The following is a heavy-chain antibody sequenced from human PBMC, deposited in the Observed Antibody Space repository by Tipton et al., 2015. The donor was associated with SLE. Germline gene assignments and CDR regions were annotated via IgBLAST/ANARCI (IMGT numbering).Heavy chain of an antibody. V-gene: IGHV4-30-2*01. J-gene: IGHJ4*02. CDR2: IYYSGST. CDR3: AVGPANWMSFDY. Sequence: LRLSCAASGFTFDDHAMNWVRQAPGKGLEWIGYIYYSGSTYYNPSLKSRVTISIDRSKNQFSLKLSSVTAADTAVYYCAVGPANWMSFDYWGQGTLVTVSS. D-gene: IGHD1-20*01. CDR1: GFTFDDHA.